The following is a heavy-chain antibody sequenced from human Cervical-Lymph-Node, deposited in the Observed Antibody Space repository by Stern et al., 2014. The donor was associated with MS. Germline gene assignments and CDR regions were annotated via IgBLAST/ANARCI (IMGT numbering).Heavy chain of an antibody. J-gene: IGHJ4*02. D-gene: IGHD6-13*01. V-gene: IGHV3-33*01. CDR2: IWHDGKNE. Sequence: QVQLVESGGGVVQPGRSLRLSCAASGFSFSSYGLYWVRQAPGKGLEWVSVIWHDGKNEFYADSVKGRFTISRDNAKSTVYLQMNSLRDEDTAVYFCARHPAAAGTGVHLEDWGQGTRVIVS. CDR3: ARHPAAAGTGVHLED. CDR1: GFSFSSYG.